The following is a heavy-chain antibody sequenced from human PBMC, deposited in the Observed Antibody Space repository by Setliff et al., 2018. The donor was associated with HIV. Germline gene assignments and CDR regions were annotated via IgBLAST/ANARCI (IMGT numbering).Heavy chain of an antibody. CDR1: GGSISSNSYY. Sequence: SETLSLTCTVSVSGGSISSNSYYWGWIRQPPGKGLEWIGNIYSSGSTYYNPSLKSRVTISVDTSKDQFTLKLRPVTAADTAVYFCATTARGTGGGVAFDIWAKGQWSPSPQ. J-gene: IGHJ3*02. CDR2: IYSSGST. D-gene: IGHD2-15*01. V-gene: IGHV4-39*01. CDR3: ATTARGTGGGVAFDI.